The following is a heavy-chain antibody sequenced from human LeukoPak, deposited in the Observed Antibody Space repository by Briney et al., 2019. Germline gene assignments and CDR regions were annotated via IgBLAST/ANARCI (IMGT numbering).Heavy chain of an antibody. Sequence: SETLSLTCSISGGSTSSDYWSWIRQPPGKGLEWMAYIHNSGTTKYNPSLKSRVTISVDTSKNQFSLKLSPVTAADTAFYYCARHLLTAGSIDWGQGTLVTVSS. CDR3: ARHLLTAGSID. CDR2: IHNSGTT. CDR1: GGSTSSDY. V-gene: IGHV4-59*08. J-gene: IGHJ4*02. D-gene: IGHD3-9*01.